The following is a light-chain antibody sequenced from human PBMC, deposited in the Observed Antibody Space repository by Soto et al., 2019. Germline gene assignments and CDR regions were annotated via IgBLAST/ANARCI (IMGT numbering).Light chain of an antibody. J-gene: IGKJ2*01. V-gene: IGKV1-39*01. Sequence: DIQMTQSPSSLSASVGDRVTITCRASQSISSYLNWYQQKPRKAPNLLIYAASSLQSGVPSRFSGSGSGTDFTLTISSLQPEDFATYYCQQSYSTPPYTFGQGTTLEIK. CDR1: QSISSY. CDR2: AAS. CDR3: QQSYSTPPYT.